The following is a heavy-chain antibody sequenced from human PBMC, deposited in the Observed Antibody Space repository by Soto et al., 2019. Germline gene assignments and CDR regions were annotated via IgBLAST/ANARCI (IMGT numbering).Heavy chain of an antibody. J-gene: IGHJ4*02. CDR3: ARGPTVTTGSAIDY. V-gene: IGHV1-8*01. CDR2: MNPNSGNT. CDR1: GYTFTSYD. D-gene: IGHD4-17*01. Sequence: QVQLVQSGAEVKKPGASVKVSCKASGYTFTSYDINWVRQATGQGLEWMGWMNPNSGNTGYAQKFQGRVTMTRNTSTSTAYMELSSLRSEDTAVYYCARGPTVTTGSAIDYWGQGTLVTVSS.